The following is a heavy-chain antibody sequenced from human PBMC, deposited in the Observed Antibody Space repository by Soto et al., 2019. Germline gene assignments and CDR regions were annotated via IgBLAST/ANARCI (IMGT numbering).Heavy chain of an antibody. D-gene: IGHD3-3*01. CDR2: IYYSGST. Sequence: SETLSLTCTVSGGSISSGDYYWSWIRQPPGKGLEWIGYIYYSGSTYYNPSLKSRVTISVDTPKSQFSLKLSSVTAADTAVYYCARVQGYYDFWSGYLYNWFDPWGQETLVTVSS. J-gene: IGHJ5*02. CDR3: ARVQGYYDFWSGYLYNWFDP. V-gene: IGHV4-30-4*01. CDR1: GGSISSGDYY.